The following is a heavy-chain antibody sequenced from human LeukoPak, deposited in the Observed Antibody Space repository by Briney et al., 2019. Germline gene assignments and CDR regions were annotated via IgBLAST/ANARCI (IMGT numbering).Heavy chain of an antibody. J-gene: IGHJ6*02. Sequence: SVKVSCKASGGTFSSYAITWVRQAPGQGLEWMGRITPILGITDYAQKFQGRVTITADESTSTAYMELSSLRSEDTAVYYCAGDGFGEFLPPVYYYYGMDVWGQGTTVTVSS. CDR2: ITPILGIT. CDR1: GGTFSSYA. CDR3: AGDGFGEFLPPVYYYYGMDV. V-gene: IGHV1-69*04. D-gene: IGHD3-10*01.